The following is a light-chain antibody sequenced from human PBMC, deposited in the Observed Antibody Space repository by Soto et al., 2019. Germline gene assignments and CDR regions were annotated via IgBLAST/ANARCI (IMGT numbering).Light chain of an antibody. CDR1: KLGDKY. CDR2: QDS. V-gene: IGLV3-1*01. Sequence: SSELTQPPSVSVSPGQTASITCSGDKLGDKYACWYQQKPGQSPVLVIYQDSKRPSGIPERFSGSNSGNTATLTISGTQAMDEADYYCQAWDSSIPHVVFGGGTKLTVL. J-gene: IGLJ2*01. CDR3: QAWDSSIPHVV.